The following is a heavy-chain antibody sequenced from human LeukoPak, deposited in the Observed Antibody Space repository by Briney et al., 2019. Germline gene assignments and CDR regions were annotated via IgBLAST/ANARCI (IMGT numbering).Heavy chain of an antibody. CDR2: ISGSGGST. CDR1: GFMFSSNW. J-gene: IGHJ4*02. Sequence: GGSLRLSCAASGFMFSSNWMSWVRQAPGKGLEWVSAISGSGGSTYYADSVKGRFTTSRDNSKNTLYLQMNSLRAEDTAVYYCAKKLSVVVVAALDYWGQGTLVTVSS. V-gene: IGHV3-23*01. CDR3: AKKLSVVVVAALDY. D-gene: IGHD2-15*01.